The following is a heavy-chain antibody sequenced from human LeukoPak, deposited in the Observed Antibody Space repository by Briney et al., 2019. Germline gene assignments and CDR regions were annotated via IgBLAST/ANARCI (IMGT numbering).Heavy chain of an antibody. D-gene: IGHD3-16*01. J-gene: IGHJ5*02. V-gene: IGHV4-59*01. CDR3: ARRTTFSWFDP. Sequence: SETLSLTCTVSGVSISSYYWSWIRQPPGKGLEWIGYIYYSGSTNYNPSLKSRVTISVDTSKNQFSLKLTSVTAADTAVYYCARRTTFSWFDPWGQGTLVTVSS. CDR2: IYYSGST. CDR1: GVSISSYY.